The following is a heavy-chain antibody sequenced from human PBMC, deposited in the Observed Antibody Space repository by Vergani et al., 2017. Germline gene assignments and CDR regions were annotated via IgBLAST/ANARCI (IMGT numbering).Heavy chain of an antibody. CDR3: ASKRGACRAAYCHSYDF. CDR1: GDSVISTDYH. CDR2: MDYSGGT. Sequence: QVQLQESGPGLVKPSETLSLTCTVSGDSVISTDYHWGWIRQPPGKGLEWIGGMDYSGGTSYNPSLESRISISFETPKNQFSLRLTSVTAADTAVYYCASKRGACRAAYCHSYDFWGPGTLVGVSS. V-gene: IGHV4-39*01. J-gene: IGHJ4*02. D-gene: IGHD2-15*01.